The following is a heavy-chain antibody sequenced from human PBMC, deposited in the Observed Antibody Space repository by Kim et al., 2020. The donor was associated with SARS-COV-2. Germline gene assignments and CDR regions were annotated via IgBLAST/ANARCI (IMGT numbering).Heavy chain of an antibody. Sequence: SETLSLTCAVYGGSFSGYYWSWIRQPPGKGLEWIGEINHSGSTNYNPSLKSRVTISVDTSKNQFSLKLSSVTAADTAVYYCASLPSRITAIHPYWGQGTL. V-gene: IGHV4-34*01. CDR3: ASLPSRITAIHPY. D-gene: IGHD2-21*02. CDR1: GGSFSGYY. CDR2: INHSGST. J-gene: IGHJ4*02.